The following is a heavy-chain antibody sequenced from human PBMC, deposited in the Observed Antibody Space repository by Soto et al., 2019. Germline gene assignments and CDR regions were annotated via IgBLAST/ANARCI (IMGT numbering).Heavy chain of an antibody. J-gene: IGHJ6*02. CDR3: ARNDGITRYYYYGMDV. CDR1: GFTFSTYA. V-gene: IGHV3-23*01. Sequence: GASLRPSCAASGFTFSTYAMSWVRQAPGKGLEWVSAISGSGGSTYYADSVKGRFTISRDNSKNTLYLQMNSLRAEDTAVYYCARNDGITRYYYYGMDVWGQGTTVTVS. D-gene: IGHD1-1*01. CDR2: ISGSGGST.